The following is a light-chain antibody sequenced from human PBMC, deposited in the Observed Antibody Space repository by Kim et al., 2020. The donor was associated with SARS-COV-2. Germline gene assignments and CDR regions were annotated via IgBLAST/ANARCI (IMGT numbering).Light chain of an antibody. V-gene: IGLV3-21*04. Sequence: AGQKATVTCGGNTIDTKTVHWYQQRPGQVPILVIYYDRDRPSGIPERFSGSNSGDTATLTITRVEAGDEADYYCQVWDSDTDHRVFGPGTKVTVL. J-gene: IGLJ1*01. CDR2: YDR. CDR1: TIDTKT. CDR3: QVWDSDTDHRV.